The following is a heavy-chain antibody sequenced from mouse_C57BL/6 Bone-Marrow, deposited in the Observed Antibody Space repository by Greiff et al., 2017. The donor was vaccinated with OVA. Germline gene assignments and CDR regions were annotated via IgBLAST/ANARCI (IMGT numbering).Heavy chain of an antibody. Sequence: VKLMESGAELVKPGASVKISCKASGYAFSSYWMNWVKQRPGKGLEWIGQIYPGDGDTNYNGKFKGKATLTADKSSSTAYMQLSSLTSEDSAVYFCARGGGYYDGYPFAYWGQGTLVTVSA. V-gene: IGHV1-80*01. D-gene: IGHD2-3*01. CDR3: ARGGGYYDGYPFAY. CDR2: IYPGDGDT. J-gene: IGHJ3*01. CDR1: GYAFSSYW.